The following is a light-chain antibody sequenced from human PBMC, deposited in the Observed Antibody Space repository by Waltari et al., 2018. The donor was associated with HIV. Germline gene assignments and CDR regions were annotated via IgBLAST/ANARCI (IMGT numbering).Light chain of an antibody. CDR1: RSINTY. CDR2: DSS. CDR3: QKSDTPPWT. J-gene: IGKJ1*01. V-gene: IGKV1-39*01. Sequence: DIQMTQSPSSLSASLGDRVTITCWASRSINTYLNWYQHKLGESPKILISDSSTLQSGAQPRFSGSGSGTDFTLTIASLQPEDRATYYCQKSDTPPWTFGQGTKVEI.